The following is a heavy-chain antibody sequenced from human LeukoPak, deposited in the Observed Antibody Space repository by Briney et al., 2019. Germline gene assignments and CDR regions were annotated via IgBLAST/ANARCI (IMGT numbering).Heavy chain of an antibody. D-gene: IGHD6-13*01. Sequence: PSETLSLTCTVSGGSLSTGSYYWGSVRQPPGKGLEYIGSISYSGTTYYNPSLKNRVTISVDTSKNHFSLNLSSVSAADTAVYYCARSSAGVPFDYWGQGTLVTVSS. J-gene: IGHJ4*02. CDR2: ISYSGTT. V-gene: IGHV4-39*02. CDR1: GGSLSTGSYY. CDR3: ARSSAGVPFDY.